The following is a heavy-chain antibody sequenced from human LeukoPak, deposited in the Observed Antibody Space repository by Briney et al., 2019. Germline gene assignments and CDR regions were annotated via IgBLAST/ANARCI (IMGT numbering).Heavy chain of an antibody. J-gene: IGHJ2*01. CDR3: ASGLDILTGRAFDL. CDR2: IYYSGST. V-gene: IGHV4-39*01. Sequence: SETLSLTCTVSGGSVSSSSYYWGWIRQPPGKGLQWIGSIYYSGSTYYTPSLKSRVTISIDTSKNQFSLKLSSVTAADTAVYYCASGLDILTGRAFDLWGRGTLVTVSS. CDR1: GGSVSSSSYY. D-gene: IGHD3-9*01.